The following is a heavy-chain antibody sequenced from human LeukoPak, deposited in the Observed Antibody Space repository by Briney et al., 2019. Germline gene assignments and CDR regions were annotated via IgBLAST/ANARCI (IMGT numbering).Heavy chain of an antibody. CDR3: ARDSVVVVAATGPDAFDI. J-gene: IGHJ3*02. V-gene: IGHV1-46*01. D-gene: IGHD2-15*01. Sequence: ASVKVSCKASGYTFTSYYMHWVRQAPGQGLEWMGIINPSGGSTSYAQKFQGRVTMTRDMSTSTVYMELSSLRSEDTAVYYCARDSVVVVAATGPDAFDIWGQGTMVTVSS. CDR2: INPSGGST. CDR1: GYTFTSYY.